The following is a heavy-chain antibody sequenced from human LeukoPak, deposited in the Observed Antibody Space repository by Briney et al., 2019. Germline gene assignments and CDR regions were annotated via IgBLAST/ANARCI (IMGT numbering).Heavy chain of an antibody. D-gene: IGHD6-19*01. CDR1: GYIFTTYG. CDR2: IGPHSGQT. CDR3: AKDGAWKQGHNCFDP. Sequence: GASVKVSCTASGYIFTTYGLSWVRQAPGQGLEWMGWIGPHSGQTNYAQKFQDRLTMTADTPTSTVYLELRSLRSDDTAIYYCAKDGAWKQGHNCFDPWAQETLVSVSS. J-gene: IGHJ5*02. V-gene: IGHV1-18*01.